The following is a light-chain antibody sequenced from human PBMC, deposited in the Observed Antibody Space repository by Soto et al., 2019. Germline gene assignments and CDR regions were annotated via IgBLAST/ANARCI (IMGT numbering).Light chain of an antibody. CDR3: QQYGDWPPET. CDR1: QSVSRN. V-gene: IGKV3-15*01. CDR2: GAS. J-gene: IGKJ2*01. Sequence: EVVLTQSPATLSVSPGARATLSCRASQSVSRNLAWYQQKPGQAPRLLIYGASTRATGVTARFSGSGSATEFTLSISSLQSEDVAVYYCQQYGDWPPETFGQGTKLEI.